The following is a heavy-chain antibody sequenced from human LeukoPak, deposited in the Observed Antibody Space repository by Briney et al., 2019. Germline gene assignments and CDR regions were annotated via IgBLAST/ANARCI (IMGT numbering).Heavy chain of an antibody. CDR3: VRDRGSGSSQTHEFFEH. J-gene: IGHJ1*01. CDR2: IREDGGDI. V-gene: IGHV3-7*01. D-gene: IGHD1-26*01. Sequence: GGSLRLSCAASGFTFTNYWMSWVRQAPGKGLEWVAMIREDGGDIYYVDSVKGRFTISRDNAENSLYLQMNSLRAEDTAVYYCVRDRGSGSSQTHEFFEHWGQGTLVTVSS. CDR1: GFTFTNYW.